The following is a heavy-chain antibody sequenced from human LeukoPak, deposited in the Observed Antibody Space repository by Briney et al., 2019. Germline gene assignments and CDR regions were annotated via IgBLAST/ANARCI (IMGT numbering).Heavy chain of an antibody. CDR2: IWYDGSNK. V-gene: IGHV3-33*01. J-gene: IGHJ5*01. CDR3: ARDGDYVIDS. D-gene: IGHD4-17*01. Sequence: GRSLRLSCAASGFTFSSYGMHWVRQAPGKGLEWVAVIWYDGSNKYYADSVKGRFTISRDNSKSTLYLQMSSLRADDTAVYYCARDGDYVIDSWGQGTLVTVSS. CDR1: GFTFSSYG.